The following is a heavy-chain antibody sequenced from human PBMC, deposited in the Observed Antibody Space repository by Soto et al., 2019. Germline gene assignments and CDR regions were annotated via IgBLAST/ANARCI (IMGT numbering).Heavy chain of an antibody. D-gene: IGHD3-22*01. CDR2: IKSNIDGGTT. V-gene: IGHV3-15*01. CDR3: ARDQSYYYDSSGYYLIPRIIDY. CDR1: GFIFSNAW. J-gene: IGHJ4*02. Sequence: PGGSLRLSCAASGFIFSNAWMNWVRQAPGKGLEWVGRIKSNIDGGTTDYAAPVKGRFTISRDDSKNTLYLQMNSLRAEDTAVYYCARDQSYYYDSSGYYLIPRIIDYWGQGTLVTVS.